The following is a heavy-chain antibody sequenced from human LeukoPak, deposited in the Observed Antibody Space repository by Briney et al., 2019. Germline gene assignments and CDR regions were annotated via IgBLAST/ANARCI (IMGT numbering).Heavy chain of an antibody. J-gene: IGHJ6*03. CDR2: INQDGSKK. Sequence: GRSLRLSCAASGFTLSSYWMSWVRQAPGKGMEWVANINQDGSKKFYVDSVKGRFTISRDNAKNSLDLQMNSLIAEDTAVYYCARELYTRDGYNSYMDVWGRGTTVTVSS. V-gene: IGHV3-7*01. CDR3: ARELYTRDGYNSYMDV. D-gene: IGHD5-24*01. CDR1: GFTLSSYW.